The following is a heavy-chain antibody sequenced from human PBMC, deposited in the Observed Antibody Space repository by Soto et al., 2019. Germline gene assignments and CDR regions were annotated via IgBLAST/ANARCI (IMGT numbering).Heavy chain of an antibody. Sequence: GGSLRLSCVVSGFTFNNYGINWVRQAPGKGLEWVSTVSKSDYTYYSDSVKGRFTTSRDNAKNTVSLQMNTLRAEDTAVYYCAREDSIIIPAVSDFWGQGTLVTVSS. CDR3: AREDSIIIPAVSDF. V-gene: IGHV3-21*04. J-gene: IGHJ4*02. CDR1: GFTFNNYG. CDR2: VSKSDYT. D-gene: IGHD2-2*01.